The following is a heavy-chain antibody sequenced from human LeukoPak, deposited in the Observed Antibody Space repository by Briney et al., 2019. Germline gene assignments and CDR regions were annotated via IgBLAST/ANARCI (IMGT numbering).Heavy chain of an antibody. J-gene: IGHJ5*02. D-gene: IGHD2-2*01. V-gene: IGHV3-48*03. CDR3: ARAGDTVVPDAKKGLNWFDP. CDR2: ISNSGSTI. Sequence: PGGSLGLSCAASGFTFTNYEMSWVRQAPGKGLEWVSYISNSGSTIYYADSVKGRFTISRDNAMNSLYLQMNSLRAEDTAVYYCARAGDTVVPDAKKGLNWFDPWGQGTLVTVSA. CDR1: GFTFTNYE.